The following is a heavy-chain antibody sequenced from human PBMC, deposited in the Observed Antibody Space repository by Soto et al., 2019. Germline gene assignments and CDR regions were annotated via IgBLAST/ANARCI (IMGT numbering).Heavy chain of an antibody. V-gene: IGHV3-30*18. CDR3: AKDQNDDCDV. CDR1: GFTFSSYG. Sequence: GGSLRLSCAASGFTFSSYGMHWVRQAPGKGLEWVAVISYDGSNKYYADSVKGRFTISRDNSRDTLYLQMSSLRAEDTALYYCAKDQNDDCDVWGQGTMVTVSS. CDR2: ISYDGSNK. J-gene: IGHJ3*01.